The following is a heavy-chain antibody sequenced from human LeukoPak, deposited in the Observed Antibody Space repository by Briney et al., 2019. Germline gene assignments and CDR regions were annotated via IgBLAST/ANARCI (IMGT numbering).Heavy chain of an antibody. V-gene: IGHV5-51*01. CDR1: GYTFTNYW. J-gene: IGHJ6*03. D-gene: IGHD2-2*01. Sequence: GESLQISCKASGYTFTNYWIAWVRQMPGKGPEWMGHIYPGDSDTRYSPSFQGHVTISADKSISTAFLQWSSLKASDTAVYYCARHMDDCTSTSCFPFYYFFMDVWGEGTTVIVSS. CDR3: ARHMDDCTSTSCFPFYYFFMDV. CDR2: IYPGDSDT.